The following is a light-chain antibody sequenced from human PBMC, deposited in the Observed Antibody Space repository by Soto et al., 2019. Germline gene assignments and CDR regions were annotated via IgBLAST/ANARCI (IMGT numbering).Light chain of an antibody. J-gene: IGLJ1*01. Sequence: QSVLTQPASMSGSPGQSITISCTGTRNDIGTYNYLSWYQQHPGKAPRLVISDVSNRPSGVSNRFSGSKSGNAASLTITGLQSEDEADYYCMSYTTTSSFVFGSGTKVTVL. V-gene: IGLV2-14*03. CDR2: DVS. CDR1: RNDIGTYNY. CDR3: MSYTTTSSFV.